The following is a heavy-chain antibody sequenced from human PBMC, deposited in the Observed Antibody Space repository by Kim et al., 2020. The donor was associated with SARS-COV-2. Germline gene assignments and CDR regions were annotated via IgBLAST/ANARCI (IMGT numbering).Heavy chain of an antibody. CDR3: SRGGEQGGVGY. V-gene: IGHV4-59*13. CDR2: IYYSWST. J-gene: IGHJ4*02. D-gene: IGHD3-16*01. Sequence: SETLSLTCTVSGGSISSYYWSWIRHPPGKGLEWIWYIYYSWSTNYNPSLKSRFTISVDTSKNQFSLKLSSVTAADTAVYYCSRGGEQGGVGYWGQGNLVTVSS. CDR1: GGSISSYY.